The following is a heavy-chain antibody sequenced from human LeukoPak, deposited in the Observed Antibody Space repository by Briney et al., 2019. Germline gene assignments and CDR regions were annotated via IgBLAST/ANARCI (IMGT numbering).Heavy chain of an antibody. V-gene: IGHV3-66*01. J-gene: IGHJ6*02. D-gene: IGHD3-16*01. Sequence: PGGSLRLSCAASGFTVSSNYMSWVRQAPGKGLEWVSVIYSGGSTYYADSVKGRFTISRDNPKNTLYLQMNSLRAEDTAVYYCARDSGDDYGDYYGMDVWGQGTTVTVSS. CDR1: GFTVSSNY. CDR3: ARDSGDDYGDYYGMDV. CDR2: IYSGGST.